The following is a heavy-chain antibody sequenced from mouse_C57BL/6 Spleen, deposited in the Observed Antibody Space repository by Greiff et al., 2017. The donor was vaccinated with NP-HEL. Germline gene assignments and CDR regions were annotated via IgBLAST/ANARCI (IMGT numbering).Heavy chain of an antibody. V-gene: IGHV1-54*01. CDR1: GYAFTNYL. D-gene: IGHD2-4*01. Sequence: LQESGAELVRPGTSVKVSCKASGYAFTNYLIEWVKQRPGQGLEWIGVINPGSGGTNYNEKFKGKATLTADKSCSTAYMQLSSLTSEDSAVYFCARKGYDYDGFAYWGQGTLVTVSA. J-gene: IGHJ3*01. CDR3: ARKGYDYDGFAY. CDR2: INPGSGGT.